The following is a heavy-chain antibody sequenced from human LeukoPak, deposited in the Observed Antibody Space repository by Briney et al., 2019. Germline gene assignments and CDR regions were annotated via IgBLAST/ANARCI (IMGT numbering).Heavy chain of an antibody. D-gene: IGHD6-13*01. J-gene: IGHJ2*01. CDR3: ARDASIAAADDYWYFDL. V-gene: IGHV1-46*01. CDR2: INPSGGST. CDR1: GSTFTDYY. Sequence: ASVKVSCKASGSTFTDYYMHWVRQAPGQGLEWMGIINPSGGSTSYAQKFQGRVTMTRDMSTSTVYMELSSLRSEDTAVYYCARDASIAAADDYWYFDLWGRGTLVTVSS.